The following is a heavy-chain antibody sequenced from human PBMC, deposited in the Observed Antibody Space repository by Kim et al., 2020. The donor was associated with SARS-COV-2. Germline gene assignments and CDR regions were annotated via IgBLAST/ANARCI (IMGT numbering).Heavy chain of an antibody. J-gene: IGHJ4*02. Sequence: SETLSLTCTVSGGSISSSFNYWGWIRQPPGKGLEWTGSVNHSGSTYDSPSLKSRVTVSVDTSKNEFYLKVTSVTAAVTAVYFCARLPHDSSGYVDSWGPGILVTVSS. D-gene: IGHD3-22*01. CDR3: ARLPHDSSGYVDS. CDR1: GGSISSSFNY. V-gene: IGHV4-39*01. CDR2: VNHSGST.